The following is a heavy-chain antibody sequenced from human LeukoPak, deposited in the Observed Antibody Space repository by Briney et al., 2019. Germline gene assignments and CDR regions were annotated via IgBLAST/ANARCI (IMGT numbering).Heavy chain of an antibody. CDR1: GYTFTGYY. CDR2: INPNKGGT. J-gene: IGHJ4*02. Sequence: ASVTVSCMVSGYTFTGYYFHWVRQAPGQGLEWMGWINPNKGGTYSARKFQGRVTMTRDTSISTAYMELSRLTSDDTAVYYCARTKTQIASGYWGQGTLVTVSS. CDR3: ARTKTQIASGY. D-gene: IGHD1-26*01. V-gene: IGHV1-2*02.